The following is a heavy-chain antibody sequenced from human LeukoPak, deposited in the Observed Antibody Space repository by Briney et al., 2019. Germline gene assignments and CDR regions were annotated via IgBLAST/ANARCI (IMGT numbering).Heavy chain of an antibody. V-gene: IGHV3-48*03. CDR2: ISSSSNTI. J-gene: IGHJ4*02. CDR3: ARGASGMAVVVFDY. D-gene: IGHD6-19*01. CDR1: GFTFSSYE. Sequence: GGSLRLSCAASGFTFSSYEMNWVRQAPGKGLEWVSYISSSSNTIYYADSVKDRFTISRDNAKNSLYLQMNSLRAEDTAVYYCARGASGMAVVVFDYGGQGTLVTVS.